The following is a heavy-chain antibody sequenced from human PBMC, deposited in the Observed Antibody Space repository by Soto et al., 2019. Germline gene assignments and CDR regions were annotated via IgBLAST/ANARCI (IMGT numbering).Heavy chain of an antibody. V-gene: IGHV3-23*01. CDR3: TKDADGYDFAFDK. D-gene: IGHD5-12*01. Sequence: EVQLLESGGGLVQPGGSLRLSCATSGFSFSNYGMNWVRQAPGKGLEWVSGITKTGRSTFIADSVRGRFTISRDNLKNIMYLQMNSLRVDDTALYYCTKDADGYDFAFDKWGQGTMVTVTS. CDR1: GFSFSNYG. CDR2: ITKTGRST. J-gene: IGHJ3*02.